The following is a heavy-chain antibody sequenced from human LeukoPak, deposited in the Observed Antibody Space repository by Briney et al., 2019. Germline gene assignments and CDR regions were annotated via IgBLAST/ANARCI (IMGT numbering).Heavy chain of an antibody. CDR3: ARVNVAGPGEIDY. J-gene: IGHJ4*02. Sequence: GASVKVSCKASGYTFTSYDINWVRQATGQGLEWMGWMNPNSGNTGYAQKLQGRVTMTTDTSTSTAYMELRSLRSDDTAVYYCARVNVAGPGEIDYWGQGTLVTVSS. CDR1: GYTFTSYD. CDR2: MNPNSGNT. V-gene: IGHV1-8*01. D-gene: IGHD6-19*01.